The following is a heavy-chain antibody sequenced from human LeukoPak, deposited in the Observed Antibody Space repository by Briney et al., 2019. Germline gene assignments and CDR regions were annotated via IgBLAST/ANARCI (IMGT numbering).Heavy chain of an antibody. J-gene: IGHJ5*02. D-gene: IGHD3-3*01. Sequence: GGSLRLSCAATGFTFSSYWMSWVRQAPGKGLEWVASIKQDGSEKYYVDSVKGRFTISRDNAKNSLYLQMNSLRAEDTAVYYCARDGGYDFWSDYYTGWFDPWGQGTLVTVSS. CDR3: ARDGGYDFWSDYYTGWFDP. CDR1: GFTFSSYW. CDR2: IKQDGSEK. V-gene: IGHV3-7*01.